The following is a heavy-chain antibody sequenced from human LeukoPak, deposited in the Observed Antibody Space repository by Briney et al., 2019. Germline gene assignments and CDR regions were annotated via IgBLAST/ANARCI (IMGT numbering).Heavy chain of an antibody. V-gene: IGHV3-23*01. J-gene: IGHJ4*02. CDR2: LTGSGDTT. Sequence: GGSLRLSCAASGFTFSYYAMTWVRQAPGKGLEWVSTLTGSGDTTDYADSVKGRFTISRDNSKNTLYLQMNDLRADDTAVYYCAKVLKSYWVQDLDYWGQGTLVVVSS. CDR1: GFTFSYYA. CDR3: AKVLKSYWVQDLDY. D-gene: IGHD3-10*01.